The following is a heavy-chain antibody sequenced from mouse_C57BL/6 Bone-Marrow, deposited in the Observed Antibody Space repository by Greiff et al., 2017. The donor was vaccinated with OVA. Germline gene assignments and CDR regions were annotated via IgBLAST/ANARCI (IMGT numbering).Heavy chain of an antibody. J-gene: IGHJ1*03. V-gene: IGHV1-82*01. Sequence: VQLQQSGPELVKPGASVKISCKASGYAFSSSWMNWVKQRPGKGLEWIGRIYPGDGDTNYNGKFKGKATLTADKSSSTAYMQLSSLTSEDSAVYFCAPIYYGNFDWYFDVWGTGTTVTVSS. CDR1: GYAFSSSW. CDR3: APIYYGNFDWYFDV. CDR2: IYPGDGDT. D-gene: IGHD2-1*01.